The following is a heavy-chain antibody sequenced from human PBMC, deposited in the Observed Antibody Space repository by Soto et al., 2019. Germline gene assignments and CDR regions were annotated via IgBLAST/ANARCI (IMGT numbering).Heavy chain of an antibody. Sequence: SVKVSCKASGYTFTNYGISWVRQAPGQGLEWMGGIIPIFGTANYAQKFQGRVTITADESTSTAYMELSSLRSEDTAVYYCAREYDYYDSSGYYSFDYWGQGTLVTVSS. CDR2: IIPIFGTA. CDR3: AREYDYYDSSGYYSFDY. J-gene: IGHJ4*02. V-gene: IGHV1-69*13. CDR1: GYTFTNYG. D-gene: IGHD3-22*01.